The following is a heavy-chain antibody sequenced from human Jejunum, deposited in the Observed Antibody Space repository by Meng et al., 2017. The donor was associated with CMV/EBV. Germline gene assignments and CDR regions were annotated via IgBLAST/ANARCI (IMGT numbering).Heavy chain of an antibody. V-gene: IGHV2-5*02. CDR1: FSLGSGMG. D-gene: IGHD1-1*01. Sequence: FSLGSGMGVGWLRQPPGQALEWLGIIYWGDDKRYSPSLQSRLTIRKDTSKNQVIITMTNMDPADTATYYCVHRKDYSGNWNGGSADFWGQGALVTVSS. CDR3: VHRKDYSGNWNGGSADF. J-gene: IGHJ4*02. CDR2: IYWGDDK.